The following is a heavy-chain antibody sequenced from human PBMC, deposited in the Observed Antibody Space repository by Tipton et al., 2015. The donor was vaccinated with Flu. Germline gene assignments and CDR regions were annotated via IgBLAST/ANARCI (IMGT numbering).Heavy chain of an antibody. CDR3: ARHGYYDILTGYYSWFDP. J-gene: IGHJ5*02. Sequence: GSLRLSCAVPGYSISSGYYWGWIRQPPGKGLEWIGSIYHSGSTYYNPSLKSRVTISVDTSKNQFSLKLSSVTAADTAVYYCARHGYYDILTGYYSWFDPWGQGTLVTVSS. CDR2: IYHSGST. V-gene: IGHV4-38-2*01. D-gene: IGHD3-9*01. CDR1: GYSISSGYY.